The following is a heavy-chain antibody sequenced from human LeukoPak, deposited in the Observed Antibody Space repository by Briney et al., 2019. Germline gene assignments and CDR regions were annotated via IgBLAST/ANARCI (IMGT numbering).Heavy chain of an antibody. CDR1: GFSLSAYW. J-gene: IGHJ4*02. CDR2: INRDGSQR. V-gene: IGHV3-7*03. CDR3: ARDSTYSSGSRFCDRFDY. D-gene: IGHD2-15*01. Sequence: GGSLRLSCAASGFSLSAYWMTWVRQAPGKGLEWVANINRDGSQRNHVDSVKGRFTISRDNAKNSLYLQMDSLTAEDTAVYYCARDSTYSSGSRFCDRFDYWGQGTLVTVSS.